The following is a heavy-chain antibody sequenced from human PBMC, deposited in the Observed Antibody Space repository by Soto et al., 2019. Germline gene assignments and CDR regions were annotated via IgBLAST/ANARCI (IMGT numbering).Heavy chain of an antibody. CDR1: GFTVSSNY. Sequence: PGGSLRLSCAASGFTVSSNYMSWVRQAPGKGLEWVGFIRSKAYGGTTEYAASVKGRFTISRDDSKSIAYLQMNSLKTEDTAVYYCSVLRFLDYYGMDVWGQGTTVTVSS. V-gene: IGHV3-49*04. J-gene: IGHJ6*02. CDR3: SVLRFLDYYGMDV. D-gene: IGHD3-3*01. CDR2: IRSKAYGGTT.